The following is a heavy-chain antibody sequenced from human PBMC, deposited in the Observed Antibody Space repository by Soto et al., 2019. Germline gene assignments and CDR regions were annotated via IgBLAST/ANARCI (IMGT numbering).Heavy chain of an antibody. J-gene: IGHJ6*02. CDR1: GYSFTSYW. V-gene: IGHV5-10-1*01. D-gene: IGHD3-10*01. Sequence: PGESLKISCKGSGYSFTSYWISWVRQMPGKGLEWMGRIDPSDSYTNYSPSFQGHVTISADKSISTAYLQWSSLKASATAMYYCARYYYGSGTPENYYYGMDVWGQGTTVTVS. CDR2: IDPSDSYT. CDR3: ARYYYGSGTPENYYYGMDV.